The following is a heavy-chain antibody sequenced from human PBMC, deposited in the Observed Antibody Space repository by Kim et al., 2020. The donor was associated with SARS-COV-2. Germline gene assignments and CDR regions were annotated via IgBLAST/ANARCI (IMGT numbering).Heavy chain of an antibody. Sequence: NYAQKLQGRVTMTTDTATSTAYMELRSLRSDDTAVYYCARERGSYNWFDPWGQGTLVTVSS. D-gene: IGHD1-26*01. J-gene: IGHJ5*02. V-gene: IGHV1-18*01. CDR3: ARERGSYNWFDP.